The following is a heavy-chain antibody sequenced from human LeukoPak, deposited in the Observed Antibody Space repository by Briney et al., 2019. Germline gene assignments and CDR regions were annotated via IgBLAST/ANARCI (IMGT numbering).Heavy chain of an antibody. J-gene: IGHJ3*02. CDR3: ARSATDFDAFDI. Sequence: PSETLSLTCAVYGVSFSGYYWSWIRQPPGKGLEWIGEINHSGSTNYNPSLKSRVTISVDTSKNQFSLKLSSVTAADTAVYYCARSATDFDAFDIWGQGTMVTVSS. CDR1: GVSFSGYY. CDR2: INHSGST. D-gene: IGHD2-15*01. V-gene: IGHV4-34*01.